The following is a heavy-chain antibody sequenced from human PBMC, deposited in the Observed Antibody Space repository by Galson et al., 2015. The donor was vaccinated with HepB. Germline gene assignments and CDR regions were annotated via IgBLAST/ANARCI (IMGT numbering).Heavy chain of an antibody. CDR3: AKDPRYGGQSGVFDY. V-gene: IGHV3-30*02. CDR2: IGYDGRNN. Sequence: SLRLSCAASGLSFRSYGMHWVRPAPGKGLAWVAFIGYDGRNNIYVDSVKGRFTISRDNSKNTLSLQMNSLRDEDTAVYYCAKDPRYGGQSGVFDYWGQGTLVTVSS. J-gene: IGHJ4*02. CDR1: GLSFRSYG. D-gene: IGHD4-23*01.